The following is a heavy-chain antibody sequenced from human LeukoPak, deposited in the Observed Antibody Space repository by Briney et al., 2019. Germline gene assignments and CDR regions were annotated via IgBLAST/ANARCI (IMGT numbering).Heavy chain of an antibody. J-gene: IGHJ5*02. Sequence: ASVKVSCKASGGTFSSYAISWVRQAPGQGLEWMGWINPNSGGTNYAQKFQGRVTMTRDTSISTAYMELSRLRSDDTAVYYCARLMVDEAARDLFWFDPWGQGTLVTVSS. V-gene: IGHV1-2*02. D-gene: IGHD6-6*01. CDR3: ARLMVDEAARDLFWFDP. CDR2: INPNSGGT. CDR1: GGTFSSYA.